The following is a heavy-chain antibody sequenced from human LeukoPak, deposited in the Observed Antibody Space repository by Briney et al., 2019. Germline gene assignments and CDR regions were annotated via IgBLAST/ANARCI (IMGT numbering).Heavy chain of an antibody. J-gene: IGHJ6*03. CDR1: GGSFSGYY. Sequence: SETLSLTCAVYGGSFSGYYWSWIRQPPGKGLEWIGEINHSGSTNYNPSLKSRVTISVDTSKNQFSLKLSSVTAADTAVYYCARRPRYYGSGSSHYYYYYMDVWGKGTTVTISS. CDR2: INHSGST. V-gene: IGHV4-34*01. CDR3: ARRPRYYGSGSSHYYYYYMDV. D-gene: IGHD3-10*01.